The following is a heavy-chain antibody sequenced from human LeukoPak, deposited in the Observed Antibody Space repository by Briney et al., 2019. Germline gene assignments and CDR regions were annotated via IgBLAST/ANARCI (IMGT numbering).Heavy chain of an antibody. CDR3: ARDSYTGWNYYYGMDV. V-gene: IGHV3-30-3*01. J-gene: IGHJ6*02. CDR2: ISYDGSNK. D-gene: IGHD6-19*01. CDR1: AFIFSGHW. Sequence: GGSLRLSCEGSAFIFSGHWMNWVRQTPGKGLEWVAVISYDGSNKYYADSVKGRFTISRDNSKNTRYLQMNSLRAEDTAVYYCARDSYTGWNYYYGMDVWGQGTTVTVSS.